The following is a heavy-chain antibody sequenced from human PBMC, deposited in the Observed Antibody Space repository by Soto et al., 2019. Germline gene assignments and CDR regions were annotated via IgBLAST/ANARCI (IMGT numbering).Heavy chain of an antibody. CDR2: IYPGDSDT. CDR1: GYSFTSYW. D-gene: IGHD3-22*01. J-gene: IGHJ3*02. Sequence: PGASLKISCKGSGYSFTSYWIGWVRQMPGKGLEWMGIIYPGDSDTRYSPSFQGQVTISADKSISTAYLQWSSLTASDTAMYYCARLWVYYYDSSGYSGGSVAFDIWGQGTMVTVSS. V-gene: IGHV5-51*01. CDR3: ARLWVYYYDSSGYSGGSVAFDI.